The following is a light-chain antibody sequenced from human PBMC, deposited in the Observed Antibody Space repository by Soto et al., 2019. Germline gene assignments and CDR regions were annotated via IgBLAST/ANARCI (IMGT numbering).Light chain of an antibody. V-gene: IGLV2-8*01. CDR1: SSDVGGYNS. J-gene: IGLJ1*01. CDR2: EVS. CDR3: SSYAGSSNYV. Sequence: QSALTQPPSASGSPGQSVTISCTGTSSDVGGYNSVSWYQHHPGKAPKLMIYEVSKRPSGVPDRFSGSKSANTASLTVSGLQAEDEDDYYCSSYAGSSNYVFGTGTKLTVL.